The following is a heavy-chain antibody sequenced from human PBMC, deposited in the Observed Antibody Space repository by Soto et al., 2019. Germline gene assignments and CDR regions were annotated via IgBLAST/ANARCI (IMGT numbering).Heavy chain of an antibody. D-gene: IGHD3-10*01. J-gene: IGHJ4*02. CDR2: IYYSGST. CDR1: GGSISSGSYY. CDR3: ARVGTMVRGVITAFDY. Sequence: QVQLQESGPGLVKPSQTLSLTCTVSGGSISSGSYYWSWIRQHPGKGLEWIGYIYYSGSTYYNPYLKSRVTISVDTSKNQFSLKLSSVTAADTAVYYCARVGTMVRGVITAFDYWGQGTLVTVSS. V-gene: IGHV4-31*03.